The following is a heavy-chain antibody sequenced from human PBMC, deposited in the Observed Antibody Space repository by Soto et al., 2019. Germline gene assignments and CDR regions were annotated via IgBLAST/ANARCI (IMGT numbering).Heavy chain of an antibody. CDR2: IGTSGTPV. Sequence: GGSLRLPCAASGFTFKTYNMNWVRQAPGKGLEWVSYIGTSGTPVYYADSVKGRFTISRDNAKNSLFLQMHSLRDEDTALYFCARDPSPDSSGWYYFDYWGKGTLVTVSS. V-gene: IGHV3-48*02. J-gene: IGHJ4*02. D-gene: IGHD6-19*01. CDR1: GFTFKTYN. CDR3: ARDPSPDSSGWYYFDY.